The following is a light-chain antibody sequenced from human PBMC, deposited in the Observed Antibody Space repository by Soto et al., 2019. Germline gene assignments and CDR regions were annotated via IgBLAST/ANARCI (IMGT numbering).Light chain of an antibody. V-gene: IGKV3-11*01. Sequence: EIVLTQSPATLSSSPGERATLSCRASQSVSSYLAWYQQKPGQAPRLLIYEASNRATGIPARFSGSGSGTDFTLTISSLEPEDFAVYYCQQRSNWPPYTFGQGTKLDIK. CDR3: QQRSNWPPYT. CDR2: EAS. J-gene: IGKJ2*01. CDR1: QSVSSY.